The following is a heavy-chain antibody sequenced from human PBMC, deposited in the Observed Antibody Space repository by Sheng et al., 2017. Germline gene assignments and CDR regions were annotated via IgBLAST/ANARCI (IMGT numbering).Heavy chain of an antibody. CDR2: INPSVGAT. V-gene: IGHV1-2*02. CDR3: ARDAPPVTTEFDY. D-gene: IGHD4-17*01. CDR1: GYTFTAYY. J-gene: IGHJ4*01. Sequence: QVQLVQSGAEVKKPGASVKVSCKASGYTFTAYYLHWVRQAPGQGLEWMGWINPSVGATIYAQKFEGRVTMTRDTSISTVYMELSRLRSDDTAVYYCARDAPPVTTEFDYW.